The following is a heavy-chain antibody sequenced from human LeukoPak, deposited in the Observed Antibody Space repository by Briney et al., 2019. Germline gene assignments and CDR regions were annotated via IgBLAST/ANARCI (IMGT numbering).Heavy chain of an antibody. CDR2: ISWNSGSI. V-gene: IGHV3-9*01. CDR1: GSTFDDYV. J-gene: IGHJ4*02. Sequence: GGSLRLSCAASGSTFDDYVMHWVRQAPGKGLEWVSGISWNSGSIGYADSVKGRFTISRDNAKNSLYLQMKSLRVEDTALYYCAKDTLYDSSGYFDYWGQGTLVIVSS. D-gene: IGHD3-22*01. CDR3: AKDTLYDSSGYFDY.